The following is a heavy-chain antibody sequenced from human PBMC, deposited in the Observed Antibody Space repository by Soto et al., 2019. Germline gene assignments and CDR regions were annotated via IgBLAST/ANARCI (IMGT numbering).Heavy chain of an antibody. Sequence: QLQLQESGPGLVKPSETLSLTCTVSGGSISSSSYYWGWIRQPPGKGLEWIGSIYYSGSTYYNPSLERRVSIAVDTAKNQFSRKLSSVTAADTAVYYCARHKNRMGSSYYDFWSGYYTSVTYWGQGTLVTVSS. V-gene: IGHV4-39*01. D-gene: IGHD3-3*01. CDR3: ARHKNRMGSSYYDFWSGYYTSVTY. J-gene: IGHJ4*02. CDR1: GGSISSSSYY. CDR2: IYYSGST.